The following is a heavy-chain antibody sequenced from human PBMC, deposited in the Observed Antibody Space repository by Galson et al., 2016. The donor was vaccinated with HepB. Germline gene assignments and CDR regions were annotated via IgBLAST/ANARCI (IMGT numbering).Heavy chain of an antibody. D-gene: IGHD1-1*01. CDR2: TSTRRTT. Sequence: SLRLSCAASGFVFSNFGLSWVRQAPGKGLEWVASTSTRRTTYYSDSVQGRFTISRDNSNNTLYLQMNGLRAEDTDVYDCAKERLVRRIFDHWGQGTLLTVSS. CDR1: GFVFSNFG. V-gene: IGHV3-23*01. J-gene: IGHJ4*02. CDR3: AKERLVRRIFDH.